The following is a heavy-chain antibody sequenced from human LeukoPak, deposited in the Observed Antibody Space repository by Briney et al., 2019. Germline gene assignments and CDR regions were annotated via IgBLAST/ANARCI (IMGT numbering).Heavy chain of an antibody. CDR1: GDPVTRGSYY. J-gene: IGHJ5*02. D-gene: IGHD6-19*01. V-gene: IGHV4-61*01. Sequence: SETLSLTCSVSGDPVTRGSYYWSWTRQPPGKELGWIGYVYHTGSTNYNPSLKSRVTISVDTSKNEFSLKMTSVTAADTAVYYCARGFASGWYSRYDPWGQGILVTVSS. CDR2: VYHTGST. CDR3: ARGFASGWYSRYDP.